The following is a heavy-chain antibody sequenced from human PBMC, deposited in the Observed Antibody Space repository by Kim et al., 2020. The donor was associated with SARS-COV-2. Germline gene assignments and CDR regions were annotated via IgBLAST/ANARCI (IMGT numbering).Heavy chain of an antibody. D-gene: IGHD6-13*01. CDR3: ARVIGKSGYRSIAAAGNNWFDP. V-gene: IGHV4-59*13. CDR2: IYYSGST. Sequence: SETLSLTCTVSGGSISSYYWSWIRQPPGKGLEWIGYIYYSGSTNYNPSLKSRVTISVDTSKNQFSLKLSSVTAADTAVYYCARVIGKSGYRSIAAAGNNWFDPWGQGTLVTVSS. J-gene: IGHJ5*02. CDR1: GGSISSYY.